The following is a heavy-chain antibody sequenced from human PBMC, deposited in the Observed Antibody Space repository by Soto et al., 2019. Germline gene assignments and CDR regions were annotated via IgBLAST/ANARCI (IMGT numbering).Heavy chain of an antibody. J-gene: IGHJ4*02. CDR3: ARAIKRWEVHHYFDS. D-gene: IGHD1-26*01. CDR2: IVVVSNTV. Sequence: QVLLLQSGAEVKEPGSSVRVSCKVSGSTFTNFAFSWLRQAPGRGPEWMGGIVVVSNTVDYSQRFQDRVTITADTSTSTLYMEMSSLTAEDTAVYYCARAIKRWEVHHYFDSWGQGTLLSVFS. CDR1: GSTFTNFA. V-gene: IGHV1-69*06.